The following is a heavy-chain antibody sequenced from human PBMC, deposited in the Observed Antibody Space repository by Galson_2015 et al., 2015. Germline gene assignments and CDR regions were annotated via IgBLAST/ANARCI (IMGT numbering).Heavy chain of an antibody. D-gene: IGHD2-2*01. CDR1: GYTFTGYY. CDR3: ARVMCSSTSCQPGGENWFDP. V-gene: IGHV1-2*06. Sequence: SVKVSCKASGYTFTGYYMHWVRQAPGQGLEWMGRINPNSGGTNYAQKFQGRVTMTRDTSISTAYMELSRLRSDDTAVYYCARVMCSSTSCQPGGENWFDPWGQETLVTVSS. J-gene: IGHJ5*02. CDR2: INPNSGGT.